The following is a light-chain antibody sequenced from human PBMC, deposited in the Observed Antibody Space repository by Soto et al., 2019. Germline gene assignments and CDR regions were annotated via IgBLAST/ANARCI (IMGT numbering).Light chain of an antibody. CDR3: ALYMGGGVWV. CDR2: NTD. CDR1: SGSVSTTYY. V-gene: IGLV8-61*01. J-gene: IGLJ3*02. Sequence: QAVVTQEPSFSVSPGRTVTLTCGLTSGSVSTTYYPSWYQQTPGQAPRTLIYNTDKRSSGVPDRFSGSIVGNKAALTITGAQADDECDYYCALYMGGGVWVSGGGTKLTVL.